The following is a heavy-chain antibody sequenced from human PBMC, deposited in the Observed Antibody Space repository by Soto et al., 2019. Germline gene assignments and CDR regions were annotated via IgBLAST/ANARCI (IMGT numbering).Heavy chain of an antibody. V-gene: IGHV1-18*01. CDR1: GYTFTSYG. CDR2: ISACNGNT. J-gene: IGHJ5*02. CDR3: ARYTSSWYDSNWFDP. Sequence: ASVKVSCKASGYTFTSYGISWVRQAPGQGLEWMGWISACNGNTYYAQKLQGRVTMTTDTSTSTAYMELSSLRSEDTAVYYCARYTSSWYDSNWFDPWGQGTLVTVSS. D-gene: IGHD6-13*01.